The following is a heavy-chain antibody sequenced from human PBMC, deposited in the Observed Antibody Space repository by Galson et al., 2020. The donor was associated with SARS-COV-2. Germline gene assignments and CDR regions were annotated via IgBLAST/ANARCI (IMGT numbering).Heavy chain of an antibody. D-gene: IGHD3-3*01. CDR2: IYYSGST. J-gene: IGHJ6*02. CDR1: GGSISSYY. Sequence: LETLSLTCTVSGGSISSYYWSWIRQPPGKGLEWIGYIYYSGSTNYNPSLKSRVTISVDTSKNQFSLKLSSVTAADTAVYYCAGSQGTLDLYGMDVWGQGTTVTVFS. CDR3: AGSQGTLDLYGMDV. V-gene: IGHV4-59*01.